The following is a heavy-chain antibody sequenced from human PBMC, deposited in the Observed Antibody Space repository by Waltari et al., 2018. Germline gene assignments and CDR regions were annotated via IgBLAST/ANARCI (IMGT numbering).Heavy chain of an antibody. CDR1: GDSISSKYW. Sequence: GDSISSKYWWSWVRQSPGKGLEWIGEIYHSGKTYYNPSLKSRVTISVDKSKNQFSLNLSSVTAADTAVYYCAADRGVGLYFDYWGQGTLVTVSS. J-gene: IGHJ4*02. CDR3: AADRGVGLYFDY. D-gene: IGHD2-8*02. V-gene: IGHV4-4*02. CDR2: IYHSGKT.